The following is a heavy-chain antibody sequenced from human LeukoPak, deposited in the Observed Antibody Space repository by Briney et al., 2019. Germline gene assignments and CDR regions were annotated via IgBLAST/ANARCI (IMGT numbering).Heavy chain of an antibody. CDR2: INGDGSES. J-gene: IGHJ3*02. CDR3: ARKGGIYCNDGCFHDAFDI. CDR1: GFMFNNYW. V-gene: IGHV3-7*01. D-gene: IGHD2/OR15-2a*01. Sequence: GGSLRLSCAASGFMFNNYWMNWVRQAPGKGLEWVANINGDGSESHSVDSVEGRFTISRDNAKNSLYLQMNSLRGEDTAVYYCARKGGIYCNDGCFHDAFDISGQGTTVTVSS.